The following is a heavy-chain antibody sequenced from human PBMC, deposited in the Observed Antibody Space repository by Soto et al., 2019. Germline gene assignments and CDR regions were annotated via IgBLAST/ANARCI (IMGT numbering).Heavy chain of an antibody. V-gene: IGHV3-30*18. Sequence: SLRLSCAASGFTFSSYGIHWVRQAPGKGLEWVAVISYDGSNKYYADSVKGRFTISRDNSKNTLYLQMNSLRAEDTAVYYCAKEGAYYYYYGMDVWGQGTTVTVSS. CDR1: GFTFSSYG. CDR2: ISYDGSNK. CDR3: AKEGAYYYYYGMDV. J-gene: IGHJ6*02. D-gene: IGHD1-26*01.